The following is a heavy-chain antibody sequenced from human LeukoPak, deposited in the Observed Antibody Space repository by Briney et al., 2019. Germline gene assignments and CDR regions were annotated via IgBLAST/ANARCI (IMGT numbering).Heavy chain of an antibody. CDR3: ARDRTGRNTAQDDY. V-gene: IGHV4-4*07. Sequence: SETLSLTCTVSGGAISSNYWSWIRQPAGKGLEWIGQIYTSGSTNYNPSLKSRVSMSVDTSTNQFSLKLTSVTAADTAVYYCARDRTGRNTAQDDYWGQGTLVTVSS. D-gene: IGHD5-18*01. J-gene: IGHJ4*02. CDR1: GGAISSNY. CDR2: IYTSGST.